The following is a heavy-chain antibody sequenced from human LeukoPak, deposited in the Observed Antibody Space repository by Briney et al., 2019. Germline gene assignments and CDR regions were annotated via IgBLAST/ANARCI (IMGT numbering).Heavy chain of an antibody. D-gene: IGHD3-22*01. CDR1: GFTFSSYW. CDR2: INSDGSST. V-gene: IGHV3-74*01. J-gene: IGHJ4*02. CDR3: AREGGFYDSSVNTSLR. Sequence: GGSLRLSCAASGFTFSSYWMHWVRQAPGKGLVWVSRINSDGSSTSYADSVKGRFTISRDNAQNTLFLQMNGLRAEDTAVYYCAREGGFYDSSVNTSLRWGQGTLVTVSS.